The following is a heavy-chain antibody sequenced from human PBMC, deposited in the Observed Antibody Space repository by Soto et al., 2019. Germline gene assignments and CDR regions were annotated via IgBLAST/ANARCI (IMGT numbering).Heavy chain of an antibody. Sequence: ASGKVSCKASGYTFTSYGISWVRQAPGQGLEGMGWISAYNGNTNYAQKLQGRVTMTTDTSTSTAYMELRSLRSDDTAVYYCARGIRAAAGFWFDPWGKGTLVTVSS. V-gene: IGHV1-18*01. CDR2: ISAYNGNT. CDR1: GYTFTSYG. CDR3: ARGIRAAAGFWFDP. D-gene: IGHD6-13*01. J-gene: IGHJ5*02.